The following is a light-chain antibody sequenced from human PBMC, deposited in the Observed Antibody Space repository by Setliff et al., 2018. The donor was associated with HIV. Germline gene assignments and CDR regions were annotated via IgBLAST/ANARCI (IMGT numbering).Light chain of an antibody. V-gene: IGLV2-14*01. CDR2: EVN. Sequence: QSALTQPASVSGSPGQSITISCTGISSDVVDFNFVSWYQQHPGKVPKLIIYEVNYRPSGVSDRFSGAKSGITASLTISGLQAEDEAGYYCSSYTSRGTLVFGTGTKVTVL. J-gene: IGLJ1*01. CDR1: SSDVVDFNF. CDR3: SSYTSRGTLV.